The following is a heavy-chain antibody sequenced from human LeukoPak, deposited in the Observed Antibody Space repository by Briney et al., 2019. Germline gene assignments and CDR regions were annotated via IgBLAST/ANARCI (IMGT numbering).Heavy chain of an antibody. CDR3: QADDGIRYFDWLLLPARNSLSTNWVHY. J-gene: IGHJ4*02. D-gene: IGHD3-9*01. Sequence: ASVKVSCKVSGYTLTELSMHWVRQAPGKGLEWMGGFDPEDGETIYAQKFQGRVTMTEDTSTDTAYMELSSLRSEDTAVFFFQADDGIRYFDWLLLPARNSLSTNWVHYWGQGTLVTVSS. CDR2: FDPEDGET. CDR1: GYTLTELS. V-gene: IGHV1-24*01.